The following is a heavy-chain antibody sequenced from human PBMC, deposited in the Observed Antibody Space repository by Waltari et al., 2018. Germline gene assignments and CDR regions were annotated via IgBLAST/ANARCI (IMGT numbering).Heavy chain of an antibody. CDR3: AKAAKSGXYYGGDC. V-gene: IGHV3-23*01. CDR1: GXTFSSXG. Sequence: EVQLLESGGGLVQAGGXLRLSCAASGXTFSSXGMSWVRQAPGKGLECVSVIGGSCSNTXYADSVKGRFTIXREXSKXTXYXQMNSLRAXXTALXYCAKAAKSGXYYGGDCXGQGTLVIVXS. CDR2: IGGSCSNT. D-gene: IGHD1-26*01. J-gene: IGHJ4*02.